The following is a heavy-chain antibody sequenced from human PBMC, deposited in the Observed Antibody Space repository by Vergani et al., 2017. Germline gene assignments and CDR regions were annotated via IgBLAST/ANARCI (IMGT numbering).Heavy chain of an antibody. V-gene: IGHV3-23*04. D-gene: IGHD6-13*01. CDR2: ISGSGGST. CDR1: GFTFDDYG. CDR3: ARAEQQLIWGPLQYYYYGMDV. Sequence: EVQLVESGGGVVRPGGSLRLSCAASGFTFDDYGMSLVRPAPGKGLEWVSAISGSGGSTYYADSVKGRFTISRDNSKNTLYLQMNSLRAEDTAVYYCARAEQQLIWGPLQYYYYGMDVWGQGTTVTVSS. J-gene: IGHJ6*02.